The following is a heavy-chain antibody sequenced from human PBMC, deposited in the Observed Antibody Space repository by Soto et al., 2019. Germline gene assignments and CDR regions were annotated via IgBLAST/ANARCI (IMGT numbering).Heavy chain of an antibody. Sequence: QVQLVESGGGVVQPGRSLRLSCAASGFTFSSYAMHWVRQAPGKGLEGVAVISYDVSNKYYADSVKGRFTISRDNSKNTLYLQMNSLRAEDKAVYYCATPLMVRAVLQYYFDYWGQGTLVTVSS. CDR1: GFTFSSYA. D-gene: IGHD3-10*01. J-gene: IGHJ4*02. CDR3: ATPLMVRAVLQYYFDY. V-gene: IGHV3-30-3*01. CDR2: ISYDVSNK.